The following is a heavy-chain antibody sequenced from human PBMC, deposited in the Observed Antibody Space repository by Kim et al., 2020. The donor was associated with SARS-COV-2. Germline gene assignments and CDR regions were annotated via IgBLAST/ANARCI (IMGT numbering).Heavy chain of an antibody. D-gene: IGHD5-18*01. CDR1: GGSFSGYY. CDR3: ARGGRVFNNRWIHLGQNWFDP. Sequence: SETLSLTCAVYGGSFSGYYWSWIRQPPGKGLEWIGEINHSGSTSYNPSLKTRVTISVDTSKKQFSLKLSSVTAADTAVYYCARGGRVFNNRWIHLGQNWFDPWGQGTLVTVSS. V-gene: IGHV4-34*01. CDR2: INHSGST. J-gene: IGHJ5*02.